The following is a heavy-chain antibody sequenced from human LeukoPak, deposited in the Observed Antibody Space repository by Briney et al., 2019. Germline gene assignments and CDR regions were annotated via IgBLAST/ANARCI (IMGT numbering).Heavy chain of an antibody. CDR3: ARRLTQYDCFDP. J-gene: IGHJ5*02. CDR2: TYYRSTWYN. CDR1: GDSVSSNSVT. Sequence: QTLSLTCAISGDSVSSNSVTWNWIRQSPSRGLEWLGRTYYRSTWYNDYAVSVRGRITVNPDTSKNQFSLHLNSVTPEDTAVYYCARRLTQYDCFDPWGQGILVTVSS. D-gene: IGHD2-2*01. V-gene: IGHV6-1*01.